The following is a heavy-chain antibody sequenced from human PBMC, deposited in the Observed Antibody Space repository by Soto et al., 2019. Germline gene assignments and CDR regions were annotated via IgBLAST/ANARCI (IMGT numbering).Heavy chain of an antibody. CDR3: AKYYYDSSGYLPLDY. D-gene: IGHD3-22*01. V-gene: IGHV3-23*01. CDR1: GFTFSSYA. Sequence: GGSLRLSCAASGFTFSSYAMSWVRQAPGKGLEWVSAISGSGGSTYYADSVKGRFTISRDNSKNTLYLQMNSLRAEDTAVYYSAKYYYDSSGYLPLDYWGQGTRVTVSS. J-gene: IGHJ4*02. CDR2: ISGSGGST.